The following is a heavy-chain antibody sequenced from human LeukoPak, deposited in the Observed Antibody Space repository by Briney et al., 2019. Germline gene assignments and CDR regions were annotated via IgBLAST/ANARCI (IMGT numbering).Heavy chain of an antibody. J-gene: IGHJ3*01. CDR3: AKAIHYLDRWDAFDL. V-gene: IGHV3-23*01. CDR1: GFSFRKYS. Sequence: GGSLRLSCVASGFSFRKYSMSWVRQAPGQGLEWVSSITGREGNTYAADSVKGRFTISRDSSEDTLDLQMDSLRAEDTAIYYCAKAIHYLDRWDAFDLWGRGTMVIVSS. CDR2: ITGREGNT. D-gene: IGHD2-2*03.